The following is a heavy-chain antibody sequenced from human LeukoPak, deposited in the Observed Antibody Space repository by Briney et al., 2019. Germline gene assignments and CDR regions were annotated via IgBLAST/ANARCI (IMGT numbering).Heavy chain of an antibody. Sequence: AGGSQRLSCAASGFTFSIFGMNWVRQAPGKELEWVAYIGSSSSTIYYADSMKGRFTISRDNAKKSLSLQMSSLRAEDTAVYYCARRRDDILSYSYDYYMDVWGKGTTVTVSS. CDR3: ARRRDDILSYSYDYYMDV. V-gene: IGHV3-48*04. J-gene: IGHJ6*03. CDR1: GFTFSIFG. D-gene: IGHD3-16*01. CDR2: IGSSSSTI.